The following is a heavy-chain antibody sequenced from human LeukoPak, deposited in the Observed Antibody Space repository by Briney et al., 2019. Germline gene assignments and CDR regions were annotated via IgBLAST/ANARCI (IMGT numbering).Heavy chain of an antibody. J-gene: IGHJ3*01. CDR3: VREPERTATDAFDV. D-gene: IGHD1-1*01. CDR1: GFTFNDYG. Sequence: PGGSLSLSCAASGFTFNDYGMSWVRQAPGEGLGWVSGFISNDKSINYADFVKGRFTISRDYAERSVYLQMNSLRAEDTALYYCVREPERTATDAFDVWGQGTMVTVSS. CDR2: FISNDKSI. V-gene: IGHV3-20*04.